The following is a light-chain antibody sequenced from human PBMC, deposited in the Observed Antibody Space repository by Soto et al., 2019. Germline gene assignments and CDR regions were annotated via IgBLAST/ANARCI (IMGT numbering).Light chain of an antibody. CDR3: QRYNSAPRT. V-gene: IGKV1-27*01. J-gene: IGKJ1*01. CDR1: QDISNY. CDR2: AAS. Sequence: DIQMTQSPSSLSASVGDRVTITCRASQDISNYLAWYQQRPGKVPKLLIYAASSLQSGVPPRFSGSGSGTDFTLTINRLQPEDVATYYCQRYNSAPRTLGQGTKVDIK.